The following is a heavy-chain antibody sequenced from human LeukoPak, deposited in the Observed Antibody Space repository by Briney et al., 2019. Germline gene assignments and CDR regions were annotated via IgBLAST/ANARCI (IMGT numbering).Heavy chain of an antibody. CDR3: AKDMAPEELGMLFDI. D-gene: IGHD1-26*01. V-gene: IGHV3-30*18. CDR1: GFTFSSYG. CDR2: ISYDGSNK. Sequence: GGSLRLSCAASGFTFSSYGMHWVRQAPGKGLEWVAVISYDGSNKYCADSVKGRFTISRDNSKNTLYLQMNSLRAEDTAVYYCAKDMAPEELGMLFDIWGQGTMVTVSS. J-gene: IGHJ3*02.